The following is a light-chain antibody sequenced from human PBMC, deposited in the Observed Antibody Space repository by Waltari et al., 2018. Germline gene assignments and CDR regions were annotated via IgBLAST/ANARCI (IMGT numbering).Light chain of an antibody. J-gene: IGLJ3*02. CDR1: NSDVGGYDR. CDR2: EDT. CDR3: CSFAGSNTWV. Sequence: QSALTQPASVSGSPGQSLTISCTGTNSDVGGYDRVSWYQQHPDKAPKVMIYEDTKRPSGVSYRCSGSKSGKPASLTISGLQAEDEADYYCCSFAGSNTWVFGGGTKLTVL. V-gene: IGLV2-23*01.